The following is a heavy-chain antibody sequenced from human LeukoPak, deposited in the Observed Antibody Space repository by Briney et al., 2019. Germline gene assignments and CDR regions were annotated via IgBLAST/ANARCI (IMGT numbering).Heavy chain of an antibody. D-gene: IGHD3-16*01. CDR3: ARSLLGDFDY. CDR2: IYYSGST. Sequence: SQTLFLTCTVSGGSISSGDYYWSWIRQPPGKGLEWIGYIYYSGSTYYNPSLKSRVTISVDTSKNQFSLTLSSVTAADTAVYYCARSLLGDFDYWGQGTLVTVSS. J-gene: IGHJ4*02. CDR1: GGSISSGDYY. V-gene: IGHV4-30-4*08.